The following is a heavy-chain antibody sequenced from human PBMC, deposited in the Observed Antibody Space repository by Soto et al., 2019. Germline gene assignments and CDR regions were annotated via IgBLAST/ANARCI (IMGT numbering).Heavy chain of an antibody. CDR2: IYYSGST. D-gene: IGHD3-22*01. Sequence: SETLSLTCTVSGGSISSSSYYWGWIRQPPGKGLEWIGSIYYSGSTYYNPSLKSRVTISVDTSKNQFSLELRSVTAADTAVYYCARPHYDSNTFYSYFDYWGQGTLVTVSS. CDR1: GGSISSSSYY. CDR3: ARPHYDSNTFYSYFDY. J-gene: IGHJ4*02. V-gene: IGHV4-39*01.